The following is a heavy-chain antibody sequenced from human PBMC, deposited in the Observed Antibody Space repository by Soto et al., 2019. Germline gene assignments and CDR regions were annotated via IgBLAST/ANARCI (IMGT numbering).Heavy chain of an antibody. Sequence: GGSLRLSCTASEFTFKNYAMSWVRQAPGKGLDWVSSISGTGATTYYADSVKGRFTISRDNSKNTVFLQMNSLSAEDTAIYYCAKDTLLIYGIRFDHWGQGTLVTVSS. CDR2: ISGTGATT. J-gene: IGHJ4*02. CDR3: AKDTLLIYGIRFDH. D-gene: IGHD3-9*01. V-gene: IGHV3-23*01. CDR1: EFTFKNYA.